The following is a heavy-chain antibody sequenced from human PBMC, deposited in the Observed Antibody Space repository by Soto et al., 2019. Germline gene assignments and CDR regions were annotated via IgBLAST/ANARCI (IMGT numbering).Heavy chain of an antibody. CDR3: AREVLA. CDR1: GGSISSGGYY. CDR2: IYYSGST. V-gene: IGHV4-31*03. Sequence: QVPLQESGPGLVKPSQTLSLTCTVSGGSISSGGYYWSWIRQRPGKGLEWIGDIYYSGSTYYNPSLXSXLTISVDTSKNQFSLKLTSGTAADTAVYYCAREVLAWGQGTLVTVSS. J-gene: IGHJ5*02. D-gene: IGHD3-3*01.